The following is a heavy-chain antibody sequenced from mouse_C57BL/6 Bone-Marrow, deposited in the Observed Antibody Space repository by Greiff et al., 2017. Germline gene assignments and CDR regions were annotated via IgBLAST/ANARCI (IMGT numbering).Heavy chain of an antibody. Sequence: VKLVESGAELVRPGSSVKLSCKASGYTFTNYWMHWVKQRPGQGLEWIGMIHPNGGSPDYNEKFKGEATLSVDKSSRTAYMELSSLTSEDSAVYYCARSYDYDDYTMDYWGQGTSVTVSS. D-gene: IGHD2-4*01. J-gene: IGHJ4*01. CDR2: IHPNGGSP. CDR3: ARSYDYDDYTMDY. V-gene: IGHV1-64*01. CDR1: GYTFTNYW.